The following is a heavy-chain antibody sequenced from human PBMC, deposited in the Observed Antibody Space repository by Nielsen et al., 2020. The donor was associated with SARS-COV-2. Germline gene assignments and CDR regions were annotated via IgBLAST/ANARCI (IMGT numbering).Heavy chain of an antibody. CDR3: ARSASYGYVYFDY. Sequence: GESLKISCAASGFTFSSYWMSWVRQAPGKGLEWVANIKQDGSEKYYVDSVKGRLTISRDNAKNSLYLQMNSLRAEDTAVYYCARSASYGYVYFDYWGQGTLVTVSS. V-gene: IGHV3-7*01. CDR1: GFTFSSYW. D-gene: IGHD5-18*01. J-gene: IGHJ4*02. CDR2: IKQDGSEK.